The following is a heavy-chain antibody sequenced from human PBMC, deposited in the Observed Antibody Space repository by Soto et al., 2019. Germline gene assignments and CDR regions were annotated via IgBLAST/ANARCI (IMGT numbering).Heavy chain of an antibody. CDR2: TSGGGGST. Sequence: EVRLLESGGGLVQPGGSLRLSCAASGFTFSSYAMSWVRQAPGKGLEWVSATSGGGGSTYYADSVKGRFTISRDNSKNTLYLQMNGRRAEGTAVYYCAKMVAVAGMDVLGQGTTVTVSS. CDR3: AKMVAVAGMDV. CDR1: GFTFSSYA. V-gene: IGHV3-23*01. D-gene: IGHD6-13*01. J-gene: IGHJ6*02.